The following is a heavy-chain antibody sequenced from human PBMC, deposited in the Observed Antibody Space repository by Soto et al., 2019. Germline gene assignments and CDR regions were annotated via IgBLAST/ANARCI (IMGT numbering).Heavy chain of an antibody. CDR3: ARGEDIVVVPAAMPSPHYYYYYGMDV. Sequence: SVKVSCKASGGTFSSYAISWVRQAPGQGLEWMGGIIPIFGTANYAQKFQDRVTITADESTSTAYMELSSLRSEDTAVYYCARGEDIVVVPAAMPSPHYYYYYGMDVWGQGTTVTVSS. J-gene: IGHJ6*02. CDR1: GGTFSSYA. V-gene: IGHV1-69*13. D-gene: IGHD2-2*01. CDR2: IIPIFGTA.